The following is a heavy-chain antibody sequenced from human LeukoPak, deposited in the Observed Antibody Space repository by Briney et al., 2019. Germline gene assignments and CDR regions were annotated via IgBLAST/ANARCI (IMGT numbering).Heavy chain of an antibody. CDR2: IYPGDSDT. D-gene: IGHD3-22*01. Sequence: GESLKISCKGSGYIFTSYWIAWVRQMPGKGLEWVGIIYPGDSDTRYSPSFQGQVTISADKSISTAYLQWSSLKASDTAVYYCARVHFGDSSGYYSYYFDYWGQGTLVTVSS. CDR1: GYIFTSYW. V-gene: IGHV5-51*01. CDR3: ARVHFGDSSGYYSYYFDY. J-gene: IGHJ4*02.